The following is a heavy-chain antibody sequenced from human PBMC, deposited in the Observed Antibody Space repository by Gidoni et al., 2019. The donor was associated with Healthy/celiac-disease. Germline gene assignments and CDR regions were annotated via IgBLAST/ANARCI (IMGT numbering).Heavy chain of an antibody. CDR2: ISGSGGST. D-gene: IGHD5-18*01. V-gene: IGHV3-23*01. Sequence: EVQLLESGGGLVQPGGSLRLSWSASGFTFSSYAMSWVRQAPGKGLEWVAAISGSGGSTYDADSVKCRFTISRDNSKNTLYLQMNSLRAEDTAVYYCAKGRDTAMAPFDYWGQGTLVTVSS. CDR1: GFTFSSYA. J-gene: IGHJ4*02. CDR3: AKGRDTAMAPFDY.